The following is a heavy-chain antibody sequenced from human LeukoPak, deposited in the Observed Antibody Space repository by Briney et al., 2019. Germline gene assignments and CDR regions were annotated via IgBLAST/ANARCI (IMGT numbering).Heavy chain of an antibody. J-gene: IGHJ4*02. D-gene: IGHD6-13*01. CDR3: ARDSRVQPVDY. CDR1: GFTFSSYS. Sequence: GGSLRLSCAASGFTFSSYSMNWVRQAPGKGLEWVSYISSSSSTIYYADSVKGRFTISRDNAKNSLYLQMNSLRAEDTAVYYCARDSRVQPVDYWGQGTLVTVSS. CDR2: ISSSSSTI. V-gene: IGHV3-48*01.